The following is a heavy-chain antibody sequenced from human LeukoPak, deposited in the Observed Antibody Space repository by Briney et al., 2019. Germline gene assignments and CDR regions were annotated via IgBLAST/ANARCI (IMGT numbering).Heavy chain of an antibody. CDR1: GFSFSYAW. J-gene: IGHJ5*02. D-gene: IGHD6-19*01. V-gene: IGHV3-53*01. Sequence: PGGSLRLSCAASGFSFSYAWMSWVRQAQGKGLEWVSVIYSGGSTYYADSVKGRFTISRDNSKNTLYLQMNSLRAEDTAVYYCARGRSSGWYNWFDPWGQGTLVTVSS. CDR3: ARGRSSGWYNWFDP. CDR2: IYSGGST.